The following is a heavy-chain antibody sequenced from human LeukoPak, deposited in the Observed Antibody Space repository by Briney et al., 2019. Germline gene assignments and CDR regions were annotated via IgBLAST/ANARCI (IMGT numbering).Heavy chain of an antibody. CDR1: GGSISSSSYY. CDR2: IYYSGST. V-gene: IGHV4-39*07. J-gene: IGHJ3*02. D-gene: IGHD3-10*01. CDR3: ASASAGGAFDI. Sequence: SETLSLTCTVSGGSISSSSYYWGWIRQPPGKGLEWIGSIYYSGSTYYNPSLKSRVTISVDTSKNQFSLKLSPVTAADTAAYYCASASAGGAFDIWGQGTMVTVSS.